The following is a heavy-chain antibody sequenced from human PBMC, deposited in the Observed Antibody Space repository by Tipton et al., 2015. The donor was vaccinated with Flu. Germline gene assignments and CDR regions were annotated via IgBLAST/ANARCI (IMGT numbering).Heavy chain of an antibody. CDR3: ATLTGEDY. CDR1: GFSFSSYE. J-gene: IGHJ4*02. D-gene: IGHD7-27*01. V-gene: IGHV3-48*03. Sequence: SLRLSCAASGFSFSSYEMNWVRQAPGKGLEWLSYISSSGNTISYADSVRGRFTISRDNTKKSLYLQLNSLRAEDTATYYRATLTGEDYWGQGIMVTVSS. CDR2: ISSSGNTI.